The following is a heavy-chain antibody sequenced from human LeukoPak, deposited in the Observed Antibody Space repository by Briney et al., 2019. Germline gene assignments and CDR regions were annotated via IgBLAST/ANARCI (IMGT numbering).Heavy chain of an antibody. D-gene: IGHD6-13*01. V-gene: IGHV3-23*01. CDR3: AKGSLGSWYYFDY. Sequence: GGSLRLSCAASGFTFGTSAMSWVRQPPGKGPEWVSTFGRSGSDTYYSDSVKGRFTIFRDNSKNTLYLQMNSLSDEDTAVYYCAKGSLGSWYYFDYWGQGTLVTVSS. J-gene: IGHJ4*02. CDR2: FGRSGSDT. CDR1: GFTFGTSA.